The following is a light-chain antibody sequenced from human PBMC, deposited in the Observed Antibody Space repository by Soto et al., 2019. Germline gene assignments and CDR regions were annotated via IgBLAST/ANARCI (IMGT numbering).Light chain of an antibody. CDR3: QQYGGSPLT. V-gene: IGKV3-20*01. Sequence: EIVLTQSPGTLSLSPGERATLSCRASQSVTKSFLAWYQQKPGQAPRLLIHGASSSATGIPDRFSGSGSGTDFTLTISILEPEDFAVYYCQQYGGSPLTFGGGTKVEIK. CDR1: QSVTKSF. CDR2: GAS. J-gene: IGKJ4*01.